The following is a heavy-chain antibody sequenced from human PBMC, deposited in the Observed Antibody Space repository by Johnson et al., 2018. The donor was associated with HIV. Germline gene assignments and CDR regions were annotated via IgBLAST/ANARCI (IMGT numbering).Heavy chain of an antibody. CDR1: GFTFSSYA. V-gene: IGHV3-30-3*01. CDR2: ISYDGINK. J-gene: IGHJ3*02. Sequence: QVQLVESGGGVVQTGRSLRLSCAASGFTFSSYAMHWVRQAPGKGLEWVAVISYDGINKYYGDSVKGRFTISRDYSKNTLYLQMNSLRAEDTAVYFCGSLRDGHQKGAFEIWGHGTMVTVSS. D-gene: IGHD3-10*01. CDR3: GSLRDGHQKGAFEI.